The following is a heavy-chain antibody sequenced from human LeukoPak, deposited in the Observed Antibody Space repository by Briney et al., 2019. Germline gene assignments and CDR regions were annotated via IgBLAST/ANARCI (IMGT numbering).Heavy chain of an antibody. CDR3: ARAADSPGLA. Sequence: SETLSLTCTVSGYSLSSGYYWGWIRQPPGKGLEWIGSIYHSGSTYYNPSLKSRVTISVDTSKNQFSLKLSSVTAADTAVYYCARAADSPGLAWGQGTLVTVSS. V-gene: IGHV4-38-2*02. CDR1: GYSLSSGYY. D-gene: IGHD3-22*01. J-gene: IGHJ5*02. CDR2: IYHSGST.